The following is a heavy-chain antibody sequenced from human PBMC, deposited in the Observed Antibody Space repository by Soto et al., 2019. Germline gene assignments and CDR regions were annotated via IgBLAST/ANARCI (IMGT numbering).Heavy chain of an antibody. CDR1: GFTFSSYG. V-gene: IGHV3-30*18. D-gene: IGHD3-3*01. CDR2: ISYDGSNK. Sequence: GGSLRLSCAASGFTFSSYGMHWVRQAPGKGLEWVAVISYDGSNKYYADSVKGRFTISRDNSKNTLYLQMNSLRAEVTAVYYCAKDFGITIFGVTYYYGMDVWGQGTTVTVSS. J-gene: IGHJ6*02. CDR3: AKDFGITIFGVTYYYGMDV.